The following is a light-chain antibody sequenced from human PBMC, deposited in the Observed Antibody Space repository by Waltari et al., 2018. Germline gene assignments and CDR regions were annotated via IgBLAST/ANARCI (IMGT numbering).Light chain of an antibody. CDR3: AAWDDSLSGCVV. Sequence: QSVLTQPPSASGTPGQRVTISCSGRSSNIGSHYAFWYQQLPGTAPKLLIYRNKRRPSGVADRLFGSKSGASASLVISGLRSEDEAYYYWAAWDDSLSGCVVFGGGTKVTVL. CDR2: RNK. V-gene: IGLV1-47*01. CDR1: SSNIGSHY. J-gene: IGLJ2*01.